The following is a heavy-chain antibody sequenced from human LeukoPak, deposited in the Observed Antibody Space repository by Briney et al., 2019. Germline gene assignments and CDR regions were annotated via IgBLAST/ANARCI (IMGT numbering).Heavy chain of an antibody. J-gene: IGHJ5*02. V-gene: IGHV1-69*01. D-gene: IGHD3-10*01. CDR3: ARGFYYGSGRYNWFDP. CDR1: GGTFSSYA. CDR2: IIPIFGTA. Sequence: SVKVSCMASGGTFSSYAISWVRQAPGQGLEWMGGIIPIFGTANYAQKFQGRVTITADESTSTAYMELSSLRSEDTAVYYCARGFYYGSGRYNWFDPWGQGTLVTVSS.